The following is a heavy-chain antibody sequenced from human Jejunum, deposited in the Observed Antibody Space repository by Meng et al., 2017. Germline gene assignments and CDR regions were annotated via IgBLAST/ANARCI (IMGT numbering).Heavy chain of an antibody. D-gene: IGHD3-10*01. Sequence: QLQLQESGAGLVKASETLSLPCTASGGSIIGSYDDWGWIRQPPGKGRDWMGTISYSGSTYYNPSLTSRVTISMDTSKNQFSLKLSSVTAADTAVYYCARHFSGSGTWFFDSWGQGVLVTVSS. CDR2: ISYSGST. CDR3: ARHFSGSGTWFFDS. CDR1: GGSIIGSYDD. J-gene: IGHJ4*02. V-gene: IGHV4-39*01.